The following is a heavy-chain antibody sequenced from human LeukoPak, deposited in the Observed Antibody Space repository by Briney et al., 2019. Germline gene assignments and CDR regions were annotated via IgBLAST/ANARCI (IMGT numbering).Heavy chain of an antibody. Sequence: SETLSLTCTVSGGSISSYYWSWIRQPPGKGLEWIGYIYYSGSTNYNPSLKSRVTISVDTSKNQFSLKWSSVTAADTAVYYCARGEYSSAPFSSYMDVWGKGTPVTVSS. CDR2: IYYSGST. D-gene: IGHD6-6*01. V-gene: IGHV4-59*01. J-gene: IGHJ6*03. CDR1: GGSISSYY. CDR3: ARGEYSSAPFSSYMDV.